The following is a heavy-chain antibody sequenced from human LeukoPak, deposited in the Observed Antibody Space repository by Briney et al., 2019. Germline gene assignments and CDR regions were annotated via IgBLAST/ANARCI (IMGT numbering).Heavy chain of an antibody. Sequence: GGSLRLSCAASGFPFSSYWMHWVRQVPGKGLLWVSRINSDGSATIYADSVRGRFTISRDNAKNTLYLQMNSLRAEDTAVYYCARGSYYDLTYYFDYWGQGTLVTVSS. CDR3: ARGSYYDLTYYFDY. CDR1: GFPFSSYW. D-gene: IGHD3-10*01. V-gene: IGHV3-74*01. CDR2: INSDGSAT. J-gene: IGHJ4*02.